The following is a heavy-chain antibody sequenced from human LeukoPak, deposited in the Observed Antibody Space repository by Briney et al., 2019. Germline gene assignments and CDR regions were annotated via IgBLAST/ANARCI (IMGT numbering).Heavy chain of an antibody. CDR3: ARGGDGIVVVVAATDY. CDR2: IWYDGSNK. Sequence: GRSLRLSCAASGFTFSSYGMHWVRQAPGKGLEWVAVIWYDGSNKYYADSVKGRFTISRDNSKNTLYLQMNSLRAEDTAVYYCARGGDGIVVVVAATDYWGQGTLVTVSS. D-gene: IGHD2-15*01. J-gene: IGHJ4*02. V-gene: IGHV3-33*01. CDR1: GFTFSSYG.